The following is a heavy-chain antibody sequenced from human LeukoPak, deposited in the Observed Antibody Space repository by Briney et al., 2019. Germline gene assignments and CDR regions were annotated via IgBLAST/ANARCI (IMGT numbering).Heavy chain of an antibody. Sequence: PGGSLRLSCAASGFTFSTYWMSWIRQPPGKGLEWIGEINHSGSTNYNPSLKSRVTISVDTSKNQFSLKLSSVTAADTAVYYCARGRSERVTIFGVVSARFDPWGQGTLVTVSS. V-gene: IGHV4-34*01. D-gene: IGHD3-3*01. J-gene: IGHJ5*02. CDR2: INHSGST. CDR1: GFTFSTYW. CDR3: ARGRSERVTIFGVVSARFDP.